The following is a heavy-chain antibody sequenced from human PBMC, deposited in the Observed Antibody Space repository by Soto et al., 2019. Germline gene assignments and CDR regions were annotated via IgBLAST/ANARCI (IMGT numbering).Heavy chain of an antibody. J-gene: IGHJ6*02. V-gene: IGHV1-2*04. CDR2: INPNSGGT. CDR1: GYTFTGYY. D-gene: IGHD4-4*01. Sequence: GASVKVSCKASGYTFTGYYMHWVRQAPGQGLEWMGWINPNSGGTNYAQKFQGWVTMTRDTSISTAYMELSRLRSDDTAVYYCASDQRTVGYYYYGMDVWGQGTTVTVSS. CDR3: ASDQRTVGYYYYGMDV.